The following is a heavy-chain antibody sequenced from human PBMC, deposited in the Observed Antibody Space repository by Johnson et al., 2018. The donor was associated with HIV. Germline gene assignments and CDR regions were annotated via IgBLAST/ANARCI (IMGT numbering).Heavy chain of an antibody. V-gene: IGHV3-11*04. CDR2: ISSSGSTI. D-gene: IGHD4-23*01. CDR3: ARALRWPNAFDI. Sequence: QVQLVESGGGLVKPGGSLRLSCAASGFTFSDYYMSWIRQAPGKGLEWVSYISSSGSTIYYADSVKGRFTISRDNAKNSLYLQMSSLIAEDTTIYYCARALRWPNAFDIWCQGTLVTVSS. CDR1: GFTFSDYY. J-gene: IGHJ3*02.